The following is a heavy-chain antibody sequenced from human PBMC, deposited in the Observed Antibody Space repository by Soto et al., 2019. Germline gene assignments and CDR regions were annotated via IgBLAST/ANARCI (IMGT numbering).Heavy chain of an antibody. V-gene: IGHV4-34*02. J-gene: IGHJ4*02. CDR3: ARGLAYDRPIAVAEPFDS. Sequence: QVQLQQWGAGLLKASETLSLTCVVSGGSFSGYFWTWIRQSPGRGLEWIGEISDSGSRNYNPAFQSRVIISVASSKNHVSLKLGSGTAADSATYFCARGLAYDRPIAVAEPFDSWGQGTLVTVSS. D-gene: IGHD6-19*01. CDR2: ISDSGSR. CDR1: GGSFSGYF.